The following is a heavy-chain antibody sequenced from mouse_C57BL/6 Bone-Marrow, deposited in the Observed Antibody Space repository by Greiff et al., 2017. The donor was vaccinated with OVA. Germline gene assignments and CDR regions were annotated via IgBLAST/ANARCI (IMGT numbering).Heavy chain of an antibody. V-gene: IGHV1-64*01. Sequence: VKLQQPGAELEKPGASVKLSCKASGYTFTSYWMHWVKQRPGQGLEWIGMIHPNSGSTNYNEKFKSKATLTVDKSSSTAYMQLSSLTSEDSAVYYCARGNWDEDFDYWGQGTTLTVSS. CDR2: IHPNSGST. D-gene: IGHD4-1*02. CDR3: ARGNWDEDFDY. CDR1: GYTFTSYW. J-gene: IGHJ2*01.